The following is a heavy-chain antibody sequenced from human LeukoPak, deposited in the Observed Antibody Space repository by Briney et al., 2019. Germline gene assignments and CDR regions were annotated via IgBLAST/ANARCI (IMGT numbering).Heavy chain of an antibody. CDR1: GFTFSSYA. Sequence: GGSLRLSCAASGFTFSSYAMSWVRQAPGKGLEWVSAISGSGGSTYYAYSVKGRFTISRDNSKNTLYLQMNSLRAEDTAVYYCAKERGYDYVWGSYEDYFDYWGQGTLVTVSS. CDR3: AKERGYDYVWGSYEDYFDY. V-gene: IGHV3-23*01. J-gene: IGHJ4*02. CDR2: ISGSGGST. D-gene: IGHD3-16*01.